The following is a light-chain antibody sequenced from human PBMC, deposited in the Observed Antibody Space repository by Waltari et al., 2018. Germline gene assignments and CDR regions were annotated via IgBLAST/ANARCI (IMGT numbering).Light chain of an antibody. CDR1: NLENKY. Sequence: SYELTQPSSVSVSPGQTASITCSGDNLENKYVSWYQPSPGQSPVLVIYQDAKRPPVIPERFSGSNSGNTATLTISGTQAMDEADYYCQAWDSSTPWVFGGGTKVTVL. J-gene: IGLJ3*02. V-gene: IGLV3-1*01. CDR3: QAWDSSTPWV. CDR2: QDA.